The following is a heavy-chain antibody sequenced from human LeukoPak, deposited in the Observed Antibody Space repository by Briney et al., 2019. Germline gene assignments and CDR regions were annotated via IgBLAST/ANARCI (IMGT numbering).Heavy chain of an antibody. CDR2: INHSGST. CDR3: ARRSRDGYNY. J-gene: IGHJ4*02. V-gene: IGHV4-34*01. D-gene: IGHD5-24*01. CDR1: GGSISSYY. Sequence: SETLSLTCTVSGGSISSYYWSWIRQPPGKGLEWIGEINHSGSTNYNPSLKSRVTISVETSKNQFSLKLSSVTAADTAVYYCARRSRDGYNYWGQGTLVTVSS.